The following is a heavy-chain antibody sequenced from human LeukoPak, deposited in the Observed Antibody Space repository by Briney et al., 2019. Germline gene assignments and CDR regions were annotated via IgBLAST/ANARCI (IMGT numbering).Heavy chain of an antibody. CDR2: INPNSGGT. CDR1: GYTFTGYY. V-gene: IGHV1-2*02. D-gene: IGHD5-12*01. Sequence: GASVEVSCKASGYTFTGYYMHWVRQAPGQGLEWTGWINPNSGGTNYAQKFQGRVTLTRDTSISTAYMELTRLRSDDTAVYYCARGPVVATTIDYWGQGTLVTVSS. CDR3: ARGPVVATTIDY. J-gene: IGHJ4*02.